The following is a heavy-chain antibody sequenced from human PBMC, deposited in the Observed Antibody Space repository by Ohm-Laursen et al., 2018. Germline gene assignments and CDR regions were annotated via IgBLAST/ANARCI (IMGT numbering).Heavy chain of an antibody. J-gene: IGHJ4*02. CDR1: GGSISSYY. CDR3: ARQESGGWYPDY. Sequence: GTLSLTCTVSGGSISSYYWTWIRQPPGKGLEWIGYIYYSGSTNYNPSLKSRVTISVDTSKNQFSLKLSSVTAADTAVYYCARQESGGWYPDYWGQGTLVTVSS. CDR2: IYYSGST. V-gene: IGHV4-59*08. D-gene: IGHD6-19*01.